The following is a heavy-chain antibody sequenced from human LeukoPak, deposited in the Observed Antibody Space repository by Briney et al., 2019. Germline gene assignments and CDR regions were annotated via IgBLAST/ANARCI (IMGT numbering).Heavy chain of an antibody. J-gene: IGHJ4*02. CDR2: FSDNGGTS. CDR1: GFTFSTYA. V-gene: IGHV3-23*01. D-gene: IGHD5-24*01. Sequence: GGSLRLSCAASGFTFSTYAMSWVRQAPGKGLEWVSGFSDNGGTSYYADSVKGRLTISRDNSKNTLYLQMNSLRAEDTAVYYCAKDHGYNPSFDYWGQGTLVTVSS. CDR3: AKDHGYNPSFDY.